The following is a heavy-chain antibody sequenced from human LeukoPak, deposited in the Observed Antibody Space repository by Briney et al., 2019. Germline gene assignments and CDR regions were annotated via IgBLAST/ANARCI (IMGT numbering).Heavy chain of an antibody. CDR1: GFTFRTYG. V-gene: IGHV3-33*01. J-gene: IGHJ4*02. CDR3: ARDENHYFDY. CDR2: IWYDGSNK. Sequence: PGGSLRLSCAAFGFTFRTYGIHWVRQAPAKGREWVAVIWYDGSNKYYADFVKGRITISRDNSKNTVYLQMNSLRAEDTAVYFCARDENHYFDYWGQGTLVTVSS.